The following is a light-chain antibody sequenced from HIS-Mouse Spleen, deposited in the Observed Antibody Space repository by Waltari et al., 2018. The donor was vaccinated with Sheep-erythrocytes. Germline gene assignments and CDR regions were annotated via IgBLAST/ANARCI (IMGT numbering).Light chain of an antibody. CDR1: QSVSSY. V-gene: IGKV3-11*01. J-gene: IGKJ4*01. CDR3: QQLT. Sequence: EIVLTQSPATLSLSPGERATLSCRASQSVSSYLAWYQQKPGQAPRLLIYDASNRATGIPARFSGSGTGTDFTLTISSLEPEDFADYYCQQLTFGGGTKVEIK. CDR2: DAS.